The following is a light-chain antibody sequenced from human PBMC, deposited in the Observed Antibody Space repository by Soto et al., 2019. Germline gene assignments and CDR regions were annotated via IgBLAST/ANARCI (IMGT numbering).Light chain of an antibody. CDR3: QQYNSYSTFGPAT. J-gene: IGKJ1*01. Sequence: IQMTQSPSTLSASVGDRVTITCRASQSISTWLAWYQQKPGKAPKLLIYSASDLESGVPSRFSGSGFGTEFTLTITSLQPDDFATYYCQQYNSYSTFGPATFGQGTKVDI. CDR2: SAS. V-gene: IGKV1-5*03. CDR1: QSISTW.